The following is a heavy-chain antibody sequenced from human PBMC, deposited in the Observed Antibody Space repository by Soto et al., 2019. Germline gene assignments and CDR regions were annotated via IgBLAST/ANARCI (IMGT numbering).Heavy chain of an antibody. D-gene: IGHD3-3*01. CDR3: ASRRGFCSGSRSYGMDV. Sequence: QVQLVQSGAEVKKPGSSVKVSCKASGGTFSSYAISWVRQAPGQGLEWMGGIIPIFGAANNAQKFQGRVTITADEATSTANMELSSLRYADTAVYYCASRRGFCSGSRSYGMDVWGQGTTVTVSS. CDR1: GGTFSSYA. V-gene: IGHV1-69*12. J-gene: IGHJ6*02. CDR2: IIPIFGAA.